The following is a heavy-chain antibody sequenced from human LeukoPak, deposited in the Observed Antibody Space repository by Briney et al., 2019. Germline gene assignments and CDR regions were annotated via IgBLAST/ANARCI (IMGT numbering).Heavy chain of an antibody. CDR2: IYYSGST. CDR1: GGSISSSSYY. V-gene: IGHV4-39*07. D-gene: IGHD3-22*01. J-gene: IGHJ3*02. CDR3: ASERITMIVVPGDAFDI. Sequence: PSETLSLTCTVSGGSISSSSYYWGWLRQPPGKGLEWIGSIYYSGSTYYNPSLKSRVTISVDTSKNQFSLKLSSVTAADTAVYYCASERITMIVVPGDAFDIWGQGTMVTVSS.